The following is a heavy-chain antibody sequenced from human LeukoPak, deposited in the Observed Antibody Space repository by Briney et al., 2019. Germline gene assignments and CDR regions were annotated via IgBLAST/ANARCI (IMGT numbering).Heavy chain of an antibody. CDR1: GGSISSYY. CDR3: ATFYGGNLDY. Sequence: SETQSLTCTVSGGSISSYYWSWIRQPPGKGLEWIAYIYYSGSTNYNPSLKSRVTISVDTSKNQFSLKLSSVTAADTAVYYCATFYGGNLDYWGQGTLVTVSS. J-gene: IGHJ4*02. D-gene: IGHD4-23*01. V-gene: IGHV4-59*01. CDR2: IYYSGST.